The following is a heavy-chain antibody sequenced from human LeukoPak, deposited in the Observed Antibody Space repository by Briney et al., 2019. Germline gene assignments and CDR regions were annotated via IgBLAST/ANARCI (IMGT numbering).Heavy chain of an antibody. D-gene: IGHD3-10*01. CDR3: ARGRAGTMVRGLRDY. CDR1: GGSFSGYY. Sequence: SETLSLTCGVYGGSFSGYYWTWIRQFPGMGLEWIAEIIHSGRTNYNPSLTGRVTLSVDTSKNQFSLKLSSVTAADTAVYYCARGRAGTMVRGLRDYWGQGTLVTVSS. J-gene: IGHJ4*02. V-gene: IGHV4-34*01. CDR2: IIHSGRT.